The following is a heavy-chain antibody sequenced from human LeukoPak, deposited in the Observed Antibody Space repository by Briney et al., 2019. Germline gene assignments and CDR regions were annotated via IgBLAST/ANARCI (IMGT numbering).Heavy chain of an antibody. D-gene: IGHD6-13*01. Sequence: ASVKVSCKASGSTCTGYYMHWVRRAPGQGLEWMGWINPNSGGTNYAQKFQGRVTMTRDTSISTAYMELSRLRSDDTAVYYCASRQQLRFDYWGQGTLVTVSS. CDR2: INPNSGGT. V-gene: IGHV1-2*02. CDR1: GSTCTGYY. J-gene: IGHJ4*02. CDR3: ASRQQLRFDY.